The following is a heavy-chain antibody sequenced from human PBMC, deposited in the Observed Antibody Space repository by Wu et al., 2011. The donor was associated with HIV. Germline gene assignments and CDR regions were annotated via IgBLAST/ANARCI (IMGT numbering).Heavy chain of an antibody. V-gene: IGHV1-69*14. CDR2: IIPIFDTA. J-gene: IGHJ6*03. Sequence: VQLVQSGAEVKKPGSSVKVSCKASGDAFSTYGISWVRQAPGQGLEWMGGIIPIFDTASYAQKFQGRVTITADKSTSTAYMEVSSLRSEDTAVYYCARGGGELYYYYYYMDVWGKGTTVTVSS. CDR3: ARGGGELYYYYYYMDV. D-gene: IGHD1-1*01. CDR1: GDAFSTYG.